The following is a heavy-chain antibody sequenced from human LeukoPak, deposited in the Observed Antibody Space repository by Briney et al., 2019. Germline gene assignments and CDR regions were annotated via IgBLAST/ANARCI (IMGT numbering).Heavy chain of an antibody. Sequence: GASVKVSCKASGYTFTSYAISWVRQAPGQGLEWMGGIIPIFGTANYAQKFQGRVTITADESTSTAYMELSSLRSEDTAVYYCARYWWSSYYFDYWGQGTLVTVSS. J-gene: IGHJ4*02. CDR1: GYTFTSYA. CDR3: ARYWWSSYYFDY. V-gene: IGHV1-69*13. CDR2: IIPIFGTA. D-gene: IGHD2-15*01.